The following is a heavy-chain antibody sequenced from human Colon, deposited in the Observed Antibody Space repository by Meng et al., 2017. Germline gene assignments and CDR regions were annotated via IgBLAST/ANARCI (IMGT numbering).Heavy chain of an antibody. Sequence: VHVVESGGGLVKPGGSLRLSGSASGLTCSDYYMTWIRQAPGKGLEWLSYISGSGSSVYYADSVKGRITISRDNAKNSLYLQMNSLRAEDTAVYYCARGRYRSTHWGQGTLVTVSS. CDR1: GLTCSDYY. D-gene: IGHD2-2*02. V-gene: IGHV3-11*01. J-gene: IGHJ4*02. CDR2: ISGSGSSV. CDR3: ARGRYRSTH.